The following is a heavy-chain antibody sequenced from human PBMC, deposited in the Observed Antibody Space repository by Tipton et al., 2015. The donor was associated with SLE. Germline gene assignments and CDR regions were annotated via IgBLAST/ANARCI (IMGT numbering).Heavy chain of an antibody. CDR2: INHVGST. CDR3: AGGTEVTADYFYYYMDV. J-gene: IGHJ6*03. V-gene: IGHV4-34*01. Sequence: TLSLTCTVSGGSISSYFWSWIRQPPGKGLEWIGEINHVGSTNYNPSLTSRVTISVDSSKKQFSLKLNSVTAADTAVYYCAGGTEVTADYFYYYMDVWARGTTVTVSS. CDR1: GGSISSYF. D-gene: IGHD1-14*01.